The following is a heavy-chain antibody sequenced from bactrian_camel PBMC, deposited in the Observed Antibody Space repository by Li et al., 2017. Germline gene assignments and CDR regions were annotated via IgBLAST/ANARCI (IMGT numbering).Heavy chain of an antibody. J-gene: IGHJ4*01. CDR3: AADFVNLQLARSYSN. Sequence: VQLVESGGGSVQAGGSLRLSCTISGYTYSGNYMAWFRQTPGKEREGVAVVSTAGITFYADSVKGRFTISRDSAKRIVYLQMSSLKPEDTAMYYCAADFVNLQLARSYSNWGQGTQVTVS. CDR2: VSTAGIT. V-gene: IGHV3S53*01. D-gene: IGHD4*01. CDR1: GYTYSGNY.